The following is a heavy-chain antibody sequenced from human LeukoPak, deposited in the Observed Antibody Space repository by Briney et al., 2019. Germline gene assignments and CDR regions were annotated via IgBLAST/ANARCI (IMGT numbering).Heavy chain of an antibody. Sequence: PGGSLRLSCAASGFTFSSYWMHWVRQAPGKGLVWVSRISSDGSSTSYADSVKGRFTISRDNAKNTLYLQMNSLRAEDTAVYYCARGYGSGSYLYWGQGTLVTVSS. CDR1: GFTFSSYW. D-gene: IGHD3-10*01. J-gene: IGHJ4*02. CDR2: ISSDGSST. CDR3: ARGYGSGSYLY. V-gene: IGHV3-74*01.